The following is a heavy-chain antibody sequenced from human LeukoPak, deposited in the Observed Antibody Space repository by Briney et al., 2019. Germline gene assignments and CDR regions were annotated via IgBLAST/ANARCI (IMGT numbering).Heavy chain of an antibody. CDR3: AKDTLTDYYDSSGYPSYYFDY. CDR2: IWYDGSNK. V-gene: IGHV3-33*06. Sequence: GGSLRLPCAASGFTFSSYGMHWVRQAPGKGLEWVAVIWYDGSNKYYADSVKGRFTISRDNSKNTLYLQMNSLRAEDTAVYYCAKDTLTDYYDSSGYPSYYFDYWGQGTLVTVSS. J-gene: IGHJ4*02. CDR1: GFTFSSYG. D-gene: IGHD3-22*01.